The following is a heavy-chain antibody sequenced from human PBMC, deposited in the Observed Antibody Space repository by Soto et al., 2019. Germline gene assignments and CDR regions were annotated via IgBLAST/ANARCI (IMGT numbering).Heavy chain of an antibody. CDR1: GGSISSGDYY. Sequence: PSETLSLTCTVSGGSISSGDYYWSWIRQPPGKGLEWIGYIYYSGSTYYNPSLKSRVTISVDTSKNQFSLKLSSVTATDTAVYYCARRVTGGGERFDPWGQGTRVTVSS. V-gene: IGHV4-30-4*01. CDR3: ARRVTGGGERFDP. CDR2: IYYSGST. J-gene: IGHJ5*02. D-gene: IGHD7-27*01.